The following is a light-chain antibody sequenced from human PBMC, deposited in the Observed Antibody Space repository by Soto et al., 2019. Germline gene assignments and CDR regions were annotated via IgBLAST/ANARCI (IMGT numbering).Light chain of an antibody. CDR2: GAS. CDR1: QSVSSN. CDR3: QQYNNWPRT. Sequence: ETVMTQSPATLSVSPGERATLSCRASQSVSSNLAWYQQKPGQAPRLLIYGASTRATGIPARFSGSGSGTEFTLTISSLQSEDFALYYCQQYNNWPRTCGQGTKLEIK. V-gene: IGKV3-15*01. J-gene: IGKJ2*01.